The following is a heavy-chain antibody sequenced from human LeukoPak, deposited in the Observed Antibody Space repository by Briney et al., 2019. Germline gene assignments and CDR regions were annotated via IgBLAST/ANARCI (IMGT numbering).Heavy chain of an antibody. V-gene: IGHV4-59*01. D-gene: IGHD1-26*01. Sequence: SETLSLTCTVSGASINDYYWSWIRQPPGEGLEWIGYFHSRGNTKYNPSLKSRVTISIDTAKNQFSLKLSSVTPADTAVYYCAGEGGNWFDPWGQGTLVTVSS. CDR2: FHSRGNT. CDR3: AGEGGNWFDP. J-gene: IGHJ5*02. CDR1: GASINDYY.